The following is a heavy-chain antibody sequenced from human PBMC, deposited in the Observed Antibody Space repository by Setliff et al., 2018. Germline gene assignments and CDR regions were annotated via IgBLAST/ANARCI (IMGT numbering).Heavy chain of an antibody. V-gene: IGHV1-18*01. CDR2: ISAYNGKT. CDR3: ARINFYGSSGYYYAPDF. CDR1: GYTLSNSI. D-gene: IGHD3-22*01. J-gene: IGHJ4*02. Sequence: ASVKVSCKASGYTLSNSILSWVRQAPGQGLEWVGWISAYNGKTYSAQKFQDRVTLTTHTSTNMGYLELRDLRSDDTAVYYCARINFYGSSGYYYAPDFWGQGTLVTVSS.